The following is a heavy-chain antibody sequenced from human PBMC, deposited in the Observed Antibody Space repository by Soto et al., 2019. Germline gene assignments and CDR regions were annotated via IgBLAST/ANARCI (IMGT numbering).Heavy chain of an antibody. CDR1: GGSISSGGYY. J-gene: IGHJ4*02. CDR3: AREMATTGFDY. CDR2: IYYSGST. V-gene: IGHV4-31*03. Sequence: SETLSLTCTVSGGSISSGGYYWSWIRQHPGKGLEWIGYIYYSGSTYYNPSLKSRVTISVDTSKNQFSLKLSSVTAADTAVYYCAREMATTGFDYWGQGTLVTVSS. D-gene: IGHD4-17*01.